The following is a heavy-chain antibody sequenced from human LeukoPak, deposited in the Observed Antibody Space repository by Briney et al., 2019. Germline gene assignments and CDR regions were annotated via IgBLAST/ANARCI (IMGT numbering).Heavy chain of an antibody. CDR3: ARGYSLFDY. J-gene: IGHJ4*02. CDR2: VKQDESEK. V-gene: IGHV3-7*04. CDR1: GFTFSRYW. Sequence: GGPLRLSCEASGFTFSRYWMIWFRQAPGKGLEWVANVKQDESEKYYVDSVKGRFTISRDNAKNSLYLQMNSLRAEDTAVYYCARGYSLFDYWGQGTLVTVSS. D-gene: IGHD5-18*01.